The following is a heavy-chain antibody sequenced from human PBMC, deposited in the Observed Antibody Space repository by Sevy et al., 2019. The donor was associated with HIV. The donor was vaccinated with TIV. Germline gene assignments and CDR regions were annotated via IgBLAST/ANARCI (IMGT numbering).Heavy chain of an antibody. CDR1: GLTFSSYS. J-gene: IGHJ2*01. V-gene: IGHV4-34*01. D-gene: IGHD2-2*02. CDR2: INH. Sequence: GSLRLSCTASGLTFSSYSMNWVRQAPGKGLEWIGEINHYSPSLKSRVTISLDTSKNQFSLKLNSVTAADTAVYYCARGGEGVVPAPILGLGPWAKYWSFDLWGRGTLVTVSS. CDR3: ARGGEGVVPAPILGLGPWAKYWSFDL.